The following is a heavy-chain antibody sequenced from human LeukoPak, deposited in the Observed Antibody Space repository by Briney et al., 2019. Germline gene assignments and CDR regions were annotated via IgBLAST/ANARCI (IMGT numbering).Heavy chain of an antibody. Sequence: GSSVKVSCKASGGTFSSYAISWVRQAPGQGLEWMGGIIPIFGTANYAQKFQGRVTITTDESTSTAYMELSSLRSEDTAVYYCASPNCSSTSCYIAFDIWGQGTMVTVSS. D-gene: IGHD2-2*02. CDR1: GGTFSSYA. V-gene: IGHV1-69*05. J-gene: IGHJ3*02. CDR2: IIPIFGTA. CDR3: ASPNCSSTSCYIAFDI.